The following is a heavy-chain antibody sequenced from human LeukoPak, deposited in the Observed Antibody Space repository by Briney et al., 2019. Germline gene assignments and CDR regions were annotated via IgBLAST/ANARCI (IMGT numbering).Heavy chain of an antibody. CDR2: ISGGGGST. CDR1: GFTFGSYS. D-gene: IGHD3-22*01. CDR3: AKPRSDYYYSAFDY. V-gene: IGHV3-23*01. Sequence: GGSLRLSCAASGFTFGSYSIDWVRQAPGKGLEWVSGISGGGGSTYYADSVKGRFTISRDNSKNTLYLQMNSLRAEDTAVYYCAKPRSDYYYSAFDYWGQGTLVTVSS. J-gene: IGHJ4*02.